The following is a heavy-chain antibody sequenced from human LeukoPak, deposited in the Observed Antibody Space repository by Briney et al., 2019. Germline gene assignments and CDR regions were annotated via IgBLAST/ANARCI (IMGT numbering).Heavy chain of an antibody. CDR1: GFTFSSYS. CDR3: ARDLIGVSGGIDY. D-gene: IGHD3-10*01. J-gene: IGHJ4*02. Sequence: PGGSLRLSCAASGFTFSSYSMNWVRQAPGKGLEWLSYITGGSSTITYYADSVKGRFTISRDNAKNSLDLQMTSLRAEDTAVYYCARDLIGVSGGIDYWGQGTLVTVSS. CDR2: ITGGSSTIT. V-gene: IGHV3-48*01.